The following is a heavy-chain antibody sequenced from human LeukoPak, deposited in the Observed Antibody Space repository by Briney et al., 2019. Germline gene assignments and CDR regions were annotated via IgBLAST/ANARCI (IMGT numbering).Heavy chain of an antibody. Sequence: PSETLSLTCTVSGYSISSGYYWGWIRQPPGKGLEWIGSIYHSGSTYYNPSLKSRVTISVDTSKNQFSLKLSSVTAADTAVYYCARDPGETGDLLPPFDYWGQGTLVTVSS. J-gene: IGHJ4*02. CDR1: GYSISSGYY. CDR2: IYHSGST. V-gene: IGHV4-38-2*02. D-gene: IGHD3-10*01. CDR3: ARDPGETGDLLPPFDY.